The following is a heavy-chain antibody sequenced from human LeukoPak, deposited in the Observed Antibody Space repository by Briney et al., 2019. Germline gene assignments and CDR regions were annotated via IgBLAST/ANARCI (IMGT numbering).Heavy chain of an antibody. Sequence: PGGSLRLSCVVSGFTFNRCWMNWVRQAPGKGLEWVAHINPDGRDTYYVDSVKGRFTISRDNSKNTLYLEMNSLRAEDTAVYYCGGGGWYYFHYRGQGTLVTVSS. V-gene: IGHV3-7*03. J-gene: IGHJ4*02. CDR2: INPDGRDT. CDR1: GFTFNRCW. CDR3: GGGGWYYFHY. D-gene: IGHD2-15*01.